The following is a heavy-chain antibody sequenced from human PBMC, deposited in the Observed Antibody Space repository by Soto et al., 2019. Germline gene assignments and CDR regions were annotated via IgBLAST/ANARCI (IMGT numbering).Heavy chain of an antibody. CDR1: GGSITSYY. V-gene: IGHV4-59*01. CDR3: AIGGAAAARGWFDP. J-gene: IGHJ5*02. D-gene: IGHD6-13*01. Sequence: QVQLQESGPGLVKPSETLSLTCTVSGGSITSYYWSWIRQPPGKGLEWIGHIYYSGSTNYNPSLKSRVTLSVDTSKDQFSLKLSSVTAADTAVYYCAIGGAAAARGWFDPWGQGTLVTVSS. CDR2: IYYSGST.